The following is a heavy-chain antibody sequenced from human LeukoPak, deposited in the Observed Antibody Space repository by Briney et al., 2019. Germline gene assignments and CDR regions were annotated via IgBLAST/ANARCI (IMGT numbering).Heavy chain of an antibody. CDR3: ARDHSSSCQLLDY. CDR1: GYTFTGYY. CDR2: ISAYNGDT. J-gene: IGHJ4*02. V-gene: IGHV1-18*04. D-gene: IGHD6-13*01. Sequence: GASVKVSCKASGYTFTGYYMHWVRQAPRQGLEWMGWISAYNGDTNYAQKFQGRITMTTDTSTSTANMELTSLRSDDTAVYYCARDHSSSCQLLDYWGQGTLVTISS.